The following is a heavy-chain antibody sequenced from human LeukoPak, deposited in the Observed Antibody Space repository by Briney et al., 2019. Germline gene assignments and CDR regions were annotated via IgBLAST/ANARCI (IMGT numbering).Heavy chain of an antibody. CDR1: GFTFSSYW. V-gene: IGHV3-74*01. CDR3: TTIRPGY. CDR2: IKDGGTTT. J-gene: IGHJ4*02. Sequence: PGGSQRLSCAASGFTFSSYWIHWVRHVPGKGLVWVSRIKDGGTTTDYADSVKGRFTISRDDAKNTLYLQMNSLRAEDTAVYYCTTIRPGYWGQGTLVTVSS. D-gene: IGHD5-24*01.